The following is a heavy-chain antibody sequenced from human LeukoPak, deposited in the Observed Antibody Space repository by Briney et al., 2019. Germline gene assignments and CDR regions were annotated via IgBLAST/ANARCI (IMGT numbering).Heavy chain of an antibody. CDR2: IYSSGST. D-gene: IGHD2-2*02. Sequence: GGSLRLSCAASGFTVSSNYMSWVRQAPGKGLEWVSVIYSSGSTYYADSVKGRFTISRDNSKNTLYLQMNSLRAEDTAVYYCAKDVQSIVVVPAAILDYWGQGTLVTVSS. CDR3: AKDVQSIVVVPAAILDY. CDR1: GFTVSSNY. J-gene: IGHJ4*02. V-gene: IGHV3-66*03.